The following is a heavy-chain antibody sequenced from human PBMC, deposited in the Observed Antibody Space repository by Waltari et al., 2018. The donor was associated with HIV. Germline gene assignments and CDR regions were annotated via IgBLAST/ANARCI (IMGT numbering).Heavy chain of an antibody. J-gene: IGHJ4*02. Sequence: QVQLQQWGAGRLKPSETLSLTCAVDGGSSCGYSWSWLRQPPGKGLELIGEINHSGSTNYNPSLKSRVTISVDTSKNQFSLKLSSVTAADTAVYYCATPGDSSGYYYVHWGQGTLVTVSS. D-gene: IGHD3-22*01. CDR3: ATPGDSSGYYYVH. V-gene: IGHV4-34*01. CDR1: GGSSCGYS. CDR2: INHSGST.